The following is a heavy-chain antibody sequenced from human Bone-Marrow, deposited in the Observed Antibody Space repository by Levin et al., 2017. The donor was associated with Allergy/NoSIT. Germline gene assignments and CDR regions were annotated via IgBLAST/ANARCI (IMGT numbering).Heavy chain of an antibody. CDR1: GGSINSGGNY. D-gene: IGHD1-1*01. Sequence: NASETLSLTCTVSGGSINSGGNYWNWIRQHPGKGLEWIGYISHTGTTYYNPSLKSRVNISADTSKKQFSLKLSSVTAADTAIYYCAREGTGENWFDPWGQGTLVTVSS. J-gene: IGHJ5*02. CDR2: ISHTGTT. CDR3: AREGTGENWFDP. V-gene: IGHV4-31*03.